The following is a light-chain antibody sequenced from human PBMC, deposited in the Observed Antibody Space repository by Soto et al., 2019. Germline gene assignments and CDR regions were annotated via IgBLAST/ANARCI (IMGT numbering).Light chain of an antibody. Sequence: QSVLTQPPSASASPGQSVTISCTGTSSDVGGYNYVSWYQQSPGKVPKLMIYEVNKRPSGVPDRFSGSKSGNTASLTVSGLQAEDEADYYCTSYAGGNNVFGTGTKVTVL. J-gene: IGLJ1*01. CDR3: TSYAGGNNV. CDR2: EVN. V-gene: IGLV2-8*01. CDR1: SSDVGGYNY.